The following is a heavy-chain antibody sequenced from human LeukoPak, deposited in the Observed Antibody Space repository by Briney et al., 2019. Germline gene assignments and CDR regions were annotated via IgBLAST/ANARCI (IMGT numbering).Heavy chain of an antibody. CDR1: GFTVSSNY. J-gene: IGHJ4*02. CDR3: ARSGYNVPFDY. D-gene: IGHD5-12*01. Sequence: GGFLRLSCAASGFTVSSNYMSWVRQAPGKGLEWVSVIYSGGSTYYADSVKGRFTISRDNSKNTLYLQMNSLRAEDTAVYYCARSGYNVPFDYWGQGTLVTVSS. CDR2: IYSGGST. V-gene: IGHV3-66*01.